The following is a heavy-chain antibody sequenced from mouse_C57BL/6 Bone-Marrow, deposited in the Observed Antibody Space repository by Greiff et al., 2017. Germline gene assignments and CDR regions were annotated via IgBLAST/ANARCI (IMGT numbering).Heavy chain of an antibody. CDR3: ARQGGLLWLRRGYAMDY. D-gene: IGHD2-2*01. CDR1: GYTFSDHT. V-gene: IGHV1-78*01. CDR2: IYPRDGST. Sequence: QVQLQQSDAELVKPGASVKISCKVSGYTFSDHTIHWMKQRPEQGLEWIGYIYPRDGSTKYNEKFNGKATLTADKSSSTAYMQLNSLTSEDSAVYFCARQGGLLWLRRGYAMDYWGQGTSVTVSS. J-gene: IGHJ4*01.